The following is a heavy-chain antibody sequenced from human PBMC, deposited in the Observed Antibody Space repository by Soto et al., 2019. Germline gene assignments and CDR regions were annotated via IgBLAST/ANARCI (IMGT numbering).Heavy chain of an antibody. J-gene: IGHJ4*02. V-gene: IGHV3-11*01. CDR1: GFSFSDYY. Sequence: GGSLRLSCSASGFSFSDYYMTWVRQAPGKGLEWISSISGSGSSIYYAESVEGRFTISRDNARNSLYLQMNSLRGEDTAVYYCAKRPYDFWSGYPHFDYWGQGTLVTVSS. D-gene: IGHD3-3*01. CDR3: AKRPYDFWSGYPHFDY. CDR2: ISGSGSSI.